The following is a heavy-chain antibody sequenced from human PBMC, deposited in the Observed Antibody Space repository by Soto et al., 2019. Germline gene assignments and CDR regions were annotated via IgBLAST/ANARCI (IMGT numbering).Heavy chain of an antibody. V-gene: IGHV3-23*01. D-gene: IGHD4-4*01. Sequence: PGGSLRLSCAASGFTFSNHAMSWVRQAPGTGLEWVSAIDGGGTKTYYADSVKGRFTISRDNSMNTLYLQMDSLRAEDTAIYYCTKEHSNYPDNWFDPWGQGTRVTVSS. CDR2: IDGGGTKT. CDR3: TKEHSNYPDNWFDP. J-gene: IGHJ5*02. CDR1: GFTFSNHA.